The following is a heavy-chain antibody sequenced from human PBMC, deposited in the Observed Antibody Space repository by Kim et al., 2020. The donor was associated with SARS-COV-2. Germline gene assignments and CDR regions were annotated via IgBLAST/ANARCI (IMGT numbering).Heavy chain of an antibody. Sequence: ASVKVSCKASGYTFTSYAMHWVRQAPGQRLEWMGWINAGNGNTKYSQKFQGRVTITRDTSASTAYMELSSLRSEDTAVYYCARDNDWMYSKNLDPVLPVDYWGQGTLVTVSS. V-gene: IGHV1-3*01. CDR3: ARDNDWMYSKNLDPVLPVDY. CDR1: GYTFTSYA. D-gene: IGHD6-13*01. CDR2: INAGNGNT. J-gene: IGHJ4*02.